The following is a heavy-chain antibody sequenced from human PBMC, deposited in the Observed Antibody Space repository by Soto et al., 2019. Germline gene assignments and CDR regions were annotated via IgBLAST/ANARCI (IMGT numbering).Heavy chain of an antibody. V-gene: IGHV4-4*02. CDR2: IYHSGST. CDR1: GGSISSSNW. J-gene: IGHJ4*02. D-gene: IGHD5-18*01. CDR3: ARAYSYGNRAFDY. Sequence: SSETLSLTCAVSGGSISSSNWWSWVRQPPGKGLEWIGEIYHSGSTNYNPSLKSRVTISVDKSKNQFSLKLSSVTAADTAVYYCARAYSYGNRAFDYWGQGTLVTVSS.